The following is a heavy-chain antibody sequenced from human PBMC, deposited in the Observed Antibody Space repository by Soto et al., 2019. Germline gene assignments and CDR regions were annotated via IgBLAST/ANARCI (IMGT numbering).Heavy chain of an antibody. D-gene: IGHD6-13*01. CDR1: GFTFSNYG. J-gene: IGHJ3*01. V-gene: IGHV3-30*18. CDR2: ISHDGSSK. CDR3: AKRRVSAGGTLGAFDL. Sequence: QAQLVESGGGVVQPGGSLRLSCAASGFTFSNYGMHWVRQAPGKGLQWVAVISHDGSSKYYEDSLKGRFTISRDNSKNTVYVEMNSLRPEDTAVYFCAKRRVSAGGTLGAFDLWGQGTMVSVSS.